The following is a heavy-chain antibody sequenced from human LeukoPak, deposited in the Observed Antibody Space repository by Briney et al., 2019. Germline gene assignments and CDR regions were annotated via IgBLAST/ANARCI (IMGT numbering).Heavy chain of an antibody. Sequence: GRSLTLSCAASGFTFSSYGMHWVRQAPGKGLEWVAFIRNEGSNKYYVDSVKGRFTISRDNSKSTLHLQMNSLRAEGTAVYYCAKDASGYCFDGVCFPLDYWGEGTLVTVSS. CDR2: IRNEGSNK. V-gene: IGHV3-30*02. J-gene: IGHJ4*02. CDR1: GFTFSSYG. CDR3: AKDASGYCFDGVCFPLDY. D-gene: IGHD2-8*01.